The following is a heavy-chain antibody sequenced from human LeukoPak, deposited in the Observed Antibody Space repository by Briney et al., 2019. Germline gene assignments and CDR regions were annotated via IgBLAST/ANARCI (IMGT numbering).Heavy chain of an antibody. CDR1: GFTFSSYW. CDR3: AKESCSSTSCSIYYYYYYMDV. Sequence: GGSLRLSCAASGFTFSSYWMSWVRQAPGKGLEWVSAISGSGGSTYYADSVKGRFTISRDNSKNTLYLQMNSLRAEDTAVYYCAKESCSSTSCSIYYYYYYMDVWGKGTTVTVSS. CDR2: ISGSGGST. V-gene: IGHV3-23*01. D-gene: IGHD2-2*01. J-gene: IGHJ6*03.